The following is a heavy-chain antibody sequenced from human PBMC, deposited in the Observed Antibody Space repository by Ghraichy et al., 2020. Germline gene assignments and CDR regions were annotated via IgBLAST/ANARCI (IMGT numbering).Heavy chain of an antibody. CDR2: ISGSGGST. Sequence: LSLTCAASGFTFSSYAMSWVRQAPGKGLEWVSAISGSGGSTYYADSVKGRFTISRDNSKNTLYLQMNSLRAEDTAVYYCATALARYDYIWGSYSTRGGRVYWGQGTLVTVSS. CDR1: GFTFSSYA. V-gene: IGHV3-23*01. D-gene: IGHD3-16*01. J-gene: IGHJ4*02. CDR3: ATALARYDYIWGSYSTRGGRVY.